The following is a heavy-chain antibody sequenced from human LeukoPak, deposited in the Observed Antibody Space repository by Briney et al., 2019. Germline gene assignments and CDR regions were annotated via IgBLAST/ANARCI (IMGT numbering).Heavy chain of an antibody. CDR2: IYSDGRT. D-gene: IGHD3-3*02. Sequence: GGSLRLSCAASGFTISSSHLTWVRRAPGKRLEWGSLIYSDGRTYYADSVRGRFTISRDNSKNTLYLQMNSLRVEDTAVFYCVRPKHSSISWLHYGMDVWGQGTTVIVSS. V-gene: IGHV3-66*04. J-gene: IGHJ6*02. CDR3: VRPKHSSISWLHYGMDV. CDR1: GFTISSSH.